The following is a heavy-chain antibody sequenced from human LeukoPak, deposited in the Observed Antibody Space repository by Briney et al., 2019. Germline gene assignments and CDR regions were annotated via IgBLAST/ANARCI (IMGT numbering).Heavy chain of an antibody. CDR3: AREGSVWGSYHYFEY. V-gene: IGHV1-18*01. CDR2: ISAYNGNT. J-gene: IGHJ4*02. D-gene: IGHD3-16*02. Sequence: ASVKVSCKASGYTFSTYVIIWVRQAPGQGLEWMGWISAYNGNTNYAQKFQGRVTMTTDISTSTVYMELRSLRSDDTAVYYCAREGSVWGSYHYFEYWGQGTLVTVSS. CDR1: GYTFSTYV.